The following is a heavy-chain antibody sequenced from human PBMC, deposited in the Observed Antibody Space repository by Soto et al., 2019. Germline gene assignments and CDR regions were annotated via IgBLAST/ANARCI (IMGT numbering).Heavy chain of an antibody. CDR2: MNPNSGNM. V-gene: IGHV1-8*01. Sequence: QVQLVQSGAEVKKPGASVKVSCKASGDTFTSYHINWVRQATGQGFEWMGWMNPNSGNMGFAQKFQGRVTMTRNTSITTAYMELSSLRSEDTAXXXXXXXXXTGDTAMRFDSWGQGT. CDR1: GDTFTSYH. J-gene: IGHJ5*01. CDR3: XXXXXTGDTAMRFDS. D-gene: IGHD5-18*01.